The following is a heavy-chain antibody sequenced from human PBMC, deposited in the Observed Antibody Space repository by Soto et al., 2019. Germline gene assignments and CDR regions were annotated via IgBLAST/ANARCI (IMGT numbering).Heavy chain of an antibody. J-gene: IGHJ4*02. Sequence: QVQLVESGGGVVQPGRSLRLSCAASGFTFSSYAMHWVRQAPDKGLEWVAVISYDGSNKYYADSVKGRFTISRDNSKNTLYLQMNSLRAEDTAVYYCARDPIGETSGYEDYWGQGTLVTVSS. V-gene: IGHV3-30-3*01. CDR1: GFTFSSYA. D-gene: IGHD5-12*01. CDR3: ARDPIGETSGYEDY. CDR2: ISYDGSNK.